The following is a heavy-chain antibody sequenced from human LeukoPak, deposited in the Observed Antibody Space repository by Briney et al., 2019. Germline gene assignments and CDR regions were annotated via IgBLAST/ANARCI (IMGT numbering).Heavy chain of an antibody. CDR1: GGSFSGFY. CDR3: ARGEGYCTNGECPPWFDP. D-gene: IGHD2-8*01. J-gene: IGHJ5*02. Sequence: SETLSLTCGVFGGSFSGFYWNWIRQPPGKGLEWIGEMNHSGSTNYNPSLKSRVTISVDTSKYQFSLKLSSVTAADTAVYYCARGEGYCTNGECPPWFDPWGQGILVTVSS. V-gene: IGHV4-34*01. CDR2: MNHSGST.